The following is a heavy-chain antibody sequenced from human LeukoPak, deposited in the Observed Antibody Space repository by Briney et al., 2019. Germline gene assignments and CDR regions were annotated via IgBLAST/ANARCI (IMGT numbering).Heavy chain of an antibody. Sequence: GGSLRLSCSASGFTFSSYAMSSVRQAPGKGLEWVPSISLRGADANYADSVKGRFTISRDDSKNALYLQMSSLRAEDTAVYFCARRGCYGGNCYPCDYWGQGTLVTVSS. CDR2: ISLRGADA. D-gene: IGHD2-21*02. CDR1: GFTFSSYA. J-gene: IGHJ4*02. CDR3: ARRGCYGGNCYPCDY. V-gene: IGHV3-23*01.